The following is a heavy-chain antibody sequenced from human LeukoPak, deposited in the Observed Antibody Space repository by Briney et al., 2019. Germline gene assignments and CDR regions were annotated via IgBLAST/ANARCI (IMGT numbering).Heavy chain of an antibody. Sequence: GGSLRLSCAASGLTFSSYWMSWVRQAPGKGLEWVANVKQDGSEKYYVDSVKGRFTISRDNAKNSLYLQMNSLRAEDTAVYYCARVSSSWYVWYYFDYWGQGTLVTVSS. CDR2: VKQDGSEK. CDR3: ARVSSSWYVWYYFDY. V-gene: IGHV3-7*01. J-gene: IGHJ4*02. CDR1: GLTFSSYW. D-gene: IGHD6-13*01.